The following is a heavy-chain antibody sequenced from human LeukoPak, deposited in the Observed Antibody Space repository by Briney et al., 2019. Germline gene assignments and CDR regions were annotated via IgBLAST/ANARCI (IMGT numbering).Heavy chain of an antibody. V-gene: IGHV3-43*01. Sequence: GGSLRLSCAASRFTFDDYTMHWVRQAPGKGLEWVSLISWDGGSTYYADSVKGRFTISRDNSKNSLYLQMNSLRTEDTALYYCAKDMTAAGYSYGYYYYGMDVWGQGTTVTVSS. CDR3: AKDMTAAGYSYGYYYYGMDV. CDR1: RFTFDDYT. CDR2: ISWDGGST. D-gene: IGHD5-18*01. J-gene: IGHJ6*02.